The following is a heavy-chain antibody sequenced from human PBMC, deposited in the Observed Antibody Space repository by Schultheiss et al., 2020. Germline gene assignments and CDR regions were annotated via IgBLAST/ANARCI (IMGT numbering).Heavy chain of an antibody. CDR2: INPNSGGT. CDR3: ARDGGFGYQN. Sequence: ASVKVSCKASGYNFTGYYMHWVRQAPGQGLEWMGRINPNSGGTNYAQKFQGRVTMTRDTSTSTAYMELRSLRSDDTAVYYCARDGGFGYQNWGQGTLVTVSS. V-gene: IGHV1-2*06. D-gene: IGHD5-18*01. CDR1: GYNFTGYY. J-gene: IGHJ4*02.